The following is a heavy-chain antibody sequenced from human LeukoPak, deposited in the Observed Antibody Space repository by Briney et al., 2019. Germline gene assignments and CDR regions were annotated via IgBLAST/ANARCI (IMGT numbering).Heavy chain of an antibody. CDR2: ISYDGSDK. V-gene: IGHV3-30*18. Sequence: GGSLRLSCAASGFTFSSYGMHRVRQAPGKGLEWVAVISYDGSDKYYADSVKGRFTISRDNSKNTLYLQMNSLRAADTAVYYCAKDSSGYLAGMDVWGQGTTVTVSS. J-gene: IGHJ6*02. CDR1: GFTFSSYG. CDR3: AKDSSGYLAGMDV. D-gene: IGHD3-22*01.